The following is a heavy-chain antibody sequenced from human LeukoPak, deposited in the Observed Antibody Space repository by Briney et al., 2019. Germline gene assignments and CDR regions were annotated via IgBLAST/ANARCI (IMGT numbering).Heavy chain of an antibody. J-gene: IGHJ6*02. Sequence: PSETLSLTCAVYGGSFSDYYWSWIRQPLGKGLEWIGEIDHRESTTYNPSLKSRVTISVDTSKNQFSLKLNSVTAADTAVYYCASRMYYYYGMDVWGQGTTVIVSS. V-gene: IGHV4-34*01. CDR3: ASRMYYYYGMDV. CDR1: GGSFSDYY. CDR2: IDHREST.